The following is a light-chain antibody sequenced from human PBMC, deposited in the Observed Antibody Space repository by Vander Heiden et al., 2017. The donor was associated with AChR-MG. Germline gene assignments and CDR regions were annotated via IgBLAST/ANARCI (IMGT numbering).Light chain of an antibody. CDR3: AAWDDSLNGWV. CDR2: SNN. CDR1: GSNLGSNT. J-gene: IGLJ3*02. Sequence: QSVLTQPPSASGTPGQRVTISCSGIGSNLGSNTVNWYQQLPGTAPKLLIYSNNQRPSGVPDRFSGSKSGTSASLAISGLQSEDEADYYCAAWDDSLNGWVFGGGTKLTVL. V-gene: IGLV1-44*01.